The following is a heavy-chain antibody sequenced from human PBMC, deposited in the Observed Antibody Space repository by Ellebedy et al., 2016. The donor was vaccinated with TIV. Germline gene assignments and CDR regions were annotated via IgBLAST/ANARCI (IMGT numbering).Heavy chain of an antibody. CDR1: GFTFSDYY. CDR2: IKQDGSEK. J-gene: IGHJ3*02. Sequence: GESLKISCAASGFTFSDYYMSWIRQAPGKGLEWLANIKQDGSEKHYVDSVKGRFTISRDNAKNSLYLQMHSLRADDTAVYYCARHYDAFDIWGQGTVVTVSS. CDR3: ARHYDAFDI. V-gene: IGHV3-7*01.